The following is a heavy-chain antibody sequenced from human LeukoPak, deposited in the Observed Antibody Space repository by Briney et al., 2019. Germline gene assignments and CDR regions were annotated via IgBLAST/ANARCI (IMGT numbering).Heavy chain of an antibody. V-gene: IGHV4-38-2*02. D-gene: IGHD5-12*01. J-gene: IGHJ4*02. CDR2: FYHGGST. CDR1: GYSISTGYY. Sequence: SETLSLTCTVSGYSISTGYYWDWIRQPPGKGLEWIGTFYHGGSTYYNPSLKSRVTISVDTSKNQFSLKLSSVTAADTAVYYCARSGSGYLRYYFDYWGQGTLVTVSS. CDR3: ARSGSGYLRYYFDY.